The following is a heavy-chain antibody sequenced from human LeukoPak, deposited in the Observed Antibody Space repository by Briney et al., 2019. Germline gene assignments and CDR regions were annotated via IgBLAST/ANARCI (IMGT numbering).Heavy chain of an antibody. CDR1: GGSFSGYY. CDR3: ASRLLNNWNGSFRIFDY. CDR2: INHSGST. Sequence: PSETLSLTCAVYGGSFSGYYWSWIRQPPGKGLEWIGEINHSGSTNYNPSLKSRVTISVDTSKNQFSLKLSSVTAADTAVYYCASRLLNNWNGSFRIFDYWCQGTLVTVSS. D-gene: IGHD1-1*01. J-gene: IGHJ4*02. V-gene: IGHV4-34*01.